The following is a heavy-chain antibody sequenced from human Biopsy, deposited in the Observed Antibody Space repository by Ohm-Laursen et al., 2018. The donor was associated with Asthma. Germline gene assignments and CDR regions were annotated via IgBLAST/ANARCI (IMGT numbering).Heavy chain of an antibody. CDR3: ARHWDWGSFFDY. CDR2: ISYTGSA. CDR1: GGSMSSSSYY. V-gene: IGHV4-39*01. Sequence: GTLSLTCTVSGGSMSSSSYYWGWIRQPPGKGLEWMGSISYTGSAYHNPSLKSRVTISVDTSKNPFSLKLISVTAADTAVYYCARHWDWGSFFDYRGQGTPVTVSS. D-gene: IGHD7-27*01. J-gene: IGHJ4*02.